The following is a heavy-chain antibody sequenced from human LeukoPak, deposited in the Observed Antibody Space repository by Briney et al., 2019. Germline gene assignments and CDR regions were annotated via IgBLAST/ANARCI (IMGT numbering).Heavy chain of an antibody. CDR3: ARDGWEQYYYYFYMDV. Sequence: GGSVKVSCKASGYTFTSYDINWVRQATGQGLEWMGWMNPNSGNTGYAQKFQGRVTITRNTSISTAYMELSSLRSEDTAVYYCARDGWEQYYYYFYMDVWGKGTTVTVSS. D-gene: IGHD1-26*01. CDR1: GYTFTSYD. V-gene: IGHV1-8*03. J-gene: IGHJ6*03. CDR2: MNPNSGNT.